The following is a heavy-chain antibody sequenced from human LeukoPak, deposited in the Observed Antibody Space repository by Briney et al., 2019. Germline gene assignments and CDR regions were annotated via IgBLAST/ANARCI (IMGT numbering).Heavy chain of an antibody. CDR1: GYSFTSYW. D-gene: IGHD6-19*01. Sequence: GESLKISCKGSGYSFTSYWIGWVRQLPGKGLGWMGIIYPGDSDTRYSPSFQGQVTISADKSISTAYLQWSSLKASDTAMYYCARTDYSSGWYGAFDIWGQGTMVTVSS. CDR2: IYPGDSDT. CDR3: ARTDYSSGWYGAFDI. J-gene: IGHJ3*02. V-gene: IGHV5-51*01.